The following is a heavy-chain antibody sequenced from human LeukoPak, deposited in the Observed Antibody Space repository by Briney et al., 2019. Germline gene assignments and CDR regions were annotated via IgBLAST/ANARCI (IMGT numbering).Heavy chain of an antibody. J-gene: IGHJ5*02. CDR1: GFTFSNYG. CDR2: IKQDGSEK. V-gene: IGHV3-7*01. CDR3: ARDRNIRRYYGSGSYYH. D-gene: IGHD3-10*01. Sequence: PGGSLRLSCAASGFTFSNYGMHWVRQAPGKGLEWVANIKQDGSEKYYVDSVKGRFTISRDNAKNSLYLQMNSLRAEDTAVYYCARDRNIRRYYGSGSYYHWGQGTLVTVSS.